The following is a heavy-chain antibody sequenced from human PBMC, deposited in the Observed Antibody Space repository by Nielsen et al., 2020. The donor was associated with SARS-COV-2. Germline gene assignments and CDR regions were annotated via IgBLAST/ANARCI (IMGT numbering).Heavy chain of an antibody. CDR3: ARGLGGYSYGHNWFDP. CDR1: GGSISSYY. CDR2: IYYSGST. D-gene: IGHD5-18*01. J-gene: IGHJ5*02. Sequence: SETLSLTCTVSGGSISSYYWSWIRQPPGKGLEWIGYIYYSGSTNYNPSLKSRVTISVDTSKNQFSLKLSSVTAADTAVYYCARGLGGYSYGHNWFDPWGQGTLVTVSS. V-gene: IGHV4-59*13.